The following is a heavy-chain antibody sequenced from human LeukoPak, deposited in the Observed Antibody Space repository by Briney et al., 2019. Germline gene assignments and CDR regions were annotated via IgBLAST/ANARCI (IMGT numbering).Heavy chain of an antibody. J-gene: IGHJ4*02. V-gene: IGHV1-24*01. D-gene: IGHD3-10*01. CDR3: ATVSPSMVRGVIPYYFDY. CDR2: FDPEDGET. CDR1: GYTLTELS. Sequence: GASVKVSCKVSGYTLTELSMHWVRQAPGKGLEWMGDFDPEDGETIYAQKFQGRGTMTEDTSTDTAYMELSSLRSEDTAVYYCATVSPSMVRGVIPYYFDYWGRGTLVTVSS.